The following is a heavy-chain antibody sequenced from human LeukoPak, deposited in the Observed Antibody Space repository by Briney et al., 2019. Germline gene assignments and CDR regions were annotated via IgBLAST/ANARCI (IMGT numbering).Heavy chain of an antibody. CDR3: ARDPYYYDSSGYWD. CDR2: ISAYNGNT. V-gene: IGHV1-18*01. D-gene: IGHD3-22*01. J-gene: IGHJ4*02. Sequence: ASVKVSCKASGYTFTSYGISWVRQAPGQGLEWMGWISAYNGNTNYAQKFQGRVTITADESTSTAYMELSSLRSEDTAVYYCARDPYYYDSSGYWDWGQGTLVTVSS. CDR1: GYTFTSYG.